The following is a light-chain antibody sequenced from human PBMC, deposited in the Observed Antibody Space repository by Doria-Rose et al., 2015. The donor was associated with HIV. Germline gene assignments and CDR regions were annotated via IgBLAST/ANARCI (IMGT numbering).Light chain of an antibody. Sequence: AIRMTQSPSSLSASTGDRVTITCRASQDISDYLARYQQKPGKAPKLLIYAASTLQSGVPSRFSSSGSETDFTLTISYLRSEDFATYYCQQYYSYPPTFGQGTKMEVK. V-gene: IGKV1-8*01. CDR1: QDISDY. CDR2: AAS. J-gene: IGKJ1*01. CDR3: QQYYSYPPT.